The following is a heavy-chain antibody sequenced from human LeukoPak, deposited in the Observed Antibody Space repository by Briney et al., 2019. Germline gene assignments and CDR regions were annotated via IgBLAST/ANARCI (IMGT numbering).Heavy chain of an antibody. CDR2: ISYDGSSK. CDR1: GFTFDDFW. CDR3: ARARGSYGYGDAFDI. D-gene: IGHD5-18*01. J-gene: IGHJ3*02. V-gene: IGHV3-30*03. Sequence: GGSLRLSCAASGFTFDDFWMSWVRQAPGKGLEWVAVISYDGSSKYYADSVKGRFTSSRDNSKNTLYLQMNSLRAEDTAVYYCARARGSYGYGDAFDIWGQGTMVTVSS.